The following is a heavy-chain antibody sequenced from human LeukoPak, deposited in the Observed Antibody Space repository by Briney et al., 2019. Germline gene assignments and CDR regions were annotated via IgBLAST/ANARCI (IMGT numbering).Heavy chain of an antibody. Sequence: GESLKISCKVSGYTFTTYWIGWVRQMPGKGLEWMGIIYPGDSDTKYSPSFQGQVTISADKSITTAYLQWSSLKASDTAMYYCASQSGSFHKTPFDYWGQGTLVTVSS. CDR2: IYPGDSDT. V-gene: IGHV5-51*01. J-gene: IGHJ4*02. CDR3: ASQSGSFHKTPFDY. CDR1: GYTFTTYW. D-gene: IGHD1-26*01.